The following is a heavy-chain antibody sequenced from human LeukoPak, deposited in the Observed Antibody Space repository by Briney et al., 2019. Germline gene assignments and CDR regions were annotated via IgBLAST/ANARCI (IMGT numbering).Heavy chain of an antibody. CDR2: IFTSGST. Sequence: SETLSLTCNVSGDSISSYYWTWIRQPAGKGLQWIGRIFTSGSTSYNPSLKSRLTISLDMSKNQFSLKLTSVTAADTAVYYCARRSSGTAVPHASFDYWGQGTLVTVSS. CDR1: GDSISSYY. J-gene: IGHJ4*02. D-gene: IGHD6-19*01. CDR3: ARRSSGTAVPHASFDY. V-gene: IGHV4-4*07.